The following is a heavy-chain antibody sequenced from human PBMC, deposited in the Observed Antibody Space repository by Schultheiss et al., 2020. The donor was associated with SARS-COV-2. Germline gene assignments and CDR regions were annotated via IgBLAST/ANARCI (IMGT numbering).Heavy chain of an antibody. D-gene: IGHD2-2*01. CDR1: GFTFSNNW. CDR2: IWYDGSNK. V-gene: IGHV3-33*08. Sequence: GGSLRLSCEASGFTFSNNWMHWVRQAPGKGLEWVAVIWYDGSNKYYADSVKGRFTISRDNSKNTLYLQMSSLRVEDTAVYFCASYGYCSSTTCYPSHWGQGTPVTVSS. CDR3: ASYGYCSSTTCYPSH. J-gene: IGHJ4*02.